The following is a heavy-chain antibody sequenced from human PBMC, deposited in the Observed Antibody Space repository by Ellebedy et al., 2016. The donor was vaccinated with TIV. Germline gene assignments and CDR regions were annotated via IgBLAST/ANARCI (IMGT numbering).Heavy chain of an antibody. V-gene: IGHV3-23*01. J-gene: IGHJ4*02. CDR2: ISGSGGTT. D-gene: IGHD4-17*01. CDR3: AKDVVDYGDYPYYFDY. Sequence: GGSLRLXXAGSGFTFSGYSMNWVRQAPGKGLDWVSVISGSGGTTYYADSVKGRFTISRDNSKNTLYLQMNSLRAEDTAVYYCAKDVVDYGDYPYYFDYWGQGTLVTVSS. CDR1: GFTFSGYS.